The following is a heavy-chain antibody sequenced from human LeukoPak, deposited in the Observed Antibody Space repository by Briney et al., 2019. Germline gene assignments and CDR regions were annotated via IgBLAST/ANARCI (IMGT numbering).Heavy chain of an antibody. CDR3: ARADVAGAFDI. Sequence: GGSLRLSCAASRFTFSSSWMTWVRQAPGKGLEWVANIKQDGSEKYYVDSVKGRFTISRDNAKGSLYLQMNSLRAEDTAVYYCARADVAGAFDIWGQGTMVTVSS. CDR2: IKQDGSEK. CDR1: RFTFSSSW. V-gene: IGHV3-7*01. J-gene: IGHJ3*02.